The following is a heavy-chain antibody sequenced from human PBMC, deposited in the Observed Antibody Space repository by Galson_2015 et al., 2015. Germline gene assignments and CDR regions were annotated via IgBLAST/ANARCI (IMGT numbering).Heavy chain of an antibody. CDR2: IYSGGGT. V-gene: IGHV3-53*01. Sequence: SLRLSCAASGFSVSTSYMSWVRQAPGKGLEWVSVIYSGGGTYYADSVQGRFTIARDNSKNTVYLQMNSLRVEDTAVYYCAREQGSYDSTDYAFDISVQGTMVTVSS. J-gene: IGHJ3*02. CDR3: AREQGSYDSTDYAFDI. D-gene: IGHD3-22*01. CDR1: GFSVSTSY.